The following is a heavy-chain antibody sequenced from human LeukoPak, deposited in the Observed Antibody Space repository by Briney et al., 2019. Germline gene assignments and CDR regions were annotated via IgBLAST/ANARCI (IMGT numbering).Heavy chain of an antibody. V-gene: IGHV3-9*01. Sequence: SLRLSCSTSGFTFDDYAMHWVRHAPGKGLEWVSSITWNSGQIDYAQSVKGRFTISRDNAKNSLYLQMNSLRAEDTALYYCAKDLNYDSSAYFQHWGQGTLVTVSS. D-gene: IGHD3-22*01. CDR3: AKDLNYDSSAYFQH. CDR1: GFTFDDYA. CDR2: ITWNSGQI. J-gene: IGHJ1*01.